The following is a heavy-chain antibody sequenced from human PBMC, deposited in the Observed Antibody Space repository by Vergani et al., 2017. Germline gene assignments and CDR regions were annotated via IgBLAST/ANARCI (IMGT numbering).Heavy chain of an antibody. J-gene: IGHJ5*02. CDR3: ARGSCSGGSCYSWWFDP. CDR1: GYTFTGYY. CDR2: INPNSGGT. D-gene: IGHD2-15*01. Sequence: QVQLVQSGAEVKKPGSSVKVSCKASGYTFTGYYMHWVRQAPGQGLEWMGWINPNSGGTNYAQKFQGRVTMTRDTSISTAYMELSRLRSDDTAVYYCARGSCSGGSCYSWWFDPWGQGTLVTVSS. V-gene: IGHV1-2*02.